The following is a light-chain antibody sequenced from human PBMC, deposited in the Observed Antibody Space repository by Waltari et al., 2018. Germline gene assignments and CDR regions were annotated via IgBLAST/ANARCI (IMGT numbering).Light chain of an antibody. J-gene: IGKJ3*01. CDR3: QQYYSTPFT. V-gene: IGKV4-1*01. CDR2: WAS. CDR1: QSVLYSSNNKNY. Sequence: DIVMTQSPDSLAVSLGERATINCKSSQSVLYSSNNKNYLAWYQQKPGQPPKLLIYWASTREDGVPDRFSGSGSGTDFTLTISSLQAEDVAVYYCQQYYSTPFTFGPGTKVNIK.